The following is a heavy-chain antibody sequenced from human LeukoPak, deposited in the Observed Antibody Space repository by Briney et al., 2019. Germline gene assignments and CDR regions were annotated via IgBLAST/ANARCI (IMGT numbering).Heavy chain of an antibody. V-gene: IGHV3-74*01. CDR1: GFAFSTYW. CDR2: IISDGRST. CDR3: ATLSGVTAADY. Sequence: GGSLRLSCAASGFAFSTYWVHWVRQVPGKGPVWLSRIISDGRSTSYADSVKGRFTISRDNAKNMLYLQMNSLRVEDTAVYYCATLSGVTAADYWGQGTLVTVSS. D-gene: IGHD2-21*02. J-gene: IGHJ4*02.